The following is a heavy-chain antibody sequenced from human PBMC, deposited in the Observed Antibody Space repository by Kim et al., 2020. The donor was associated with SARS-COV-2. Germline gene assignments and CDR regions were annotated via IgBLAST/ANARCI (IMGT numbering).Heavy chain of an antibody. J-gene: IGHJ5*02. D-gene: IGHD4-4*01. CDR3: VKDRDDYSNYGPNWFDP. CDR1: GFTFSSYA. CDR2: ISSNGGST. V-gene: IGHV3-64D*09. Sequence: GGSLRLSCSASGFTFSSYAMHWVRQAPGKGLEYVSAISSNGGSTYYADSVKGRFTISRDNSKNTLYLQMSSLRAEDTAVYYCVKDRDDYSNYGPNWFDPWGQGTLVTVSS.